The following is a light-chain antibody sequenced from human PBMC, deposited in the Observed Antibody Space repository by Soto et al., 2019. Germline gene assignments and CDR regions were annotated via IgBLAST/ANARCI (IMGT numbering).Light chain of an antibody. CDR3: ETWDINTHVV. J-gene: IGLJ2*01. CDR1: SGHTTYI. Sequence: QPVLTQSSSASASLGSSVKLTCTLSSGHTTYIIAWHQQQPGKAPRYLMKLETSGSYNKGSGVPDRFSGSSSGADRSLTISNLQFEDEADYYCETWDINTHVVFGGGTKLTVL. CDR2: LETSGSY. V-gene: IGLV4-60*02.